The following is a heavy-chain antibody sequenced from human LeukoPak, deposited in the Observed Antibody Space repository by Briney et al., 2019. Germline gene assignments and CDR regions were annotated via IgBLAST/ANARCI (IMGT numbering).Heavy chain of an antibody. J-gene: IGHJ6*03. V-gene: IGHV3-30*18. CDR3: AKMGYCSGGSCYFRYYYMDV. CDR1: GFTFSSYG. D-gene: IGHD2-15*01. Sequence: GGSLRLSCAASGFTFSSYGMHWVRQAPGKGLEWVAFISYDGTNKYYADSVRGRFTISRDNSKNTLFLQMNSLRAEDTAVYYCAKMGYCSGGSCYFRYYYMDVWGKGTTVTISS. CDR2: ISYDGTNK.